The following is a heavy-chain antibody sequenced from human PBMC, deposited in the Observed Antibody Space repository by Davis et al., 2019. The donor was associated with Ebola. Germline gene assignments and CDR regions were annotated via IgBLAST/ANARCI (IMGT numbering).Heavy chain of an antibody. D-gene: IGHD3-22*01. V-gene: IGHV1-2*06. J-gene: IGHJ4*02. Sequence: ASVKVSCKVSGYTLTELSMHWVRQAPGQGLEWMGRINPNSGGTNYAQKFQGRVTMTRDTSISTAYMELSRLRSDDTAVYYCARGGTYYYDTATPQDYWGQGTLVTVSS. CDR2: INPNSGGT. CDR3: ARGGTYYYDTATPQDY. CDR1: GYTLTELS.